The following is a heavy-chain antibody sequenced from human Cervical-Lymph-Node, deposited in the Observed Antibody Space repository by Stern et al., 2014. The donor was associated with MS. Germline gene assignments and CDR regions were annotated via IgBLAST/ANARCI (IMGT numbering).Heavy chain of an antibody. J-gene: IGHJ4*02. Sequence: VQLVESGAEVKKPGASVKVSCKASGYVFTINGISWVRQAPGQGLEWMGWISTNSGNTHYAQELQGRVTMTTDTSTSTAYMELRSLRSDDTAIYYCARDRNWSFDYWGQGTLVTVSS. CDR2: ISTNSGNT. V-gene: IGHV1-18*01. CDR3: ARDRNWSFDY. D-gene: IGHD1-20*01. CDR1: GYVFTING.